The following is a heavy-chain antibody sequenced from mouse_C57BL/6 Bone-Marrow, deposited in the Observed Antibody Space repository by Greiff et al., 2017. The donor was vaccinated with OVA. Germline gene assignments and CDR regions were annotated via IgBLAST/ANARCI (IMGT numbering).Heavy chain of an antibody. CDR2: INPSNGGT. D-gene: IGHD1-1*01. CDR1: GYTFTSYW. CDR3: ARGGSTTVVVDWYFDV. Sequence: QVQLQQPGTELVKPGASVKLSCKASGYTFTSYWMHWVKQRPGQGLEWIGNINPSNGGTNYNEKFKSKATLTVDKSSSTAYMQRSSLTSEDSAVYYCARGGSTTVVVDWYFDVWGTGTTVTVSS. V-gene: IGHV1-53*01. J-gene: IGHJ1*03.